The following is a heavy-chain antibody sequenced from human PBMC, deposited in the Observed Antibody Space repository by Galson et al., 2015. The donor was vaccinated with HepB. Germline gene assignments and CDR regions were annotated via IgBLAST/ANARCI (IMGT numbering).Heavy chain of an antibody. CDR3: AKDQARSMGLYDY. CDR1: GFTLDDYT. D-gene: IGHD1-26*01. J-gene: IGHJ4*02. V-gene: IGHV3-9*01. Sequence: SLRLSCAASGFTLDDYTMHWVRQAPGKGLEWVSTISWDSGTFGYADSVKGRFSISRDSAKNSLYLQMNRLRAEDTALYYCAKDQARSMGLYDYWGQGTLVTVSS. CDR2: ISWDSGTF.